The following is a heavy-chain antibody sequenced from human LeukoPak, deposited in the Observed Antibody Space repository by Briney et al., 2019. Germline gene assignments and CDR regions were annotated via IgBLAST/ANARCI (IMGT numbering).Heavy chain of an antibody. D-gene: IGHD2-8*02. J-gene: IGHJ4*02. CDR3: ARLLGGVLPN. Sequence: SETLSLTCTVSGGSISSSSYYWGWIRQPPGKGLERIGSIYYSGSTYYNPSLKSRVTISVDTSKNQFSLKLSSVTAADTAVYYCARLLGGVLPNWGQGTLVTVSS. CDR1: GGSISSSSYY. V-gene: IGHV4-39*01. CDR2: IYYSGST.